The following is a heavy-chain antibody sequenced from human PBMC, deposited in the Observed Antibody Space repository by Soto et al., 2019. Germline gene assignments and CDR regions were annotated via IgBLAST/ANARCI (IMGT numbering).Heavy chain of an antibody. CDR2: ISYDGGLQ. Sequence: QAHLVESGGGVVQPGRSLRLSCAASGFTFTSYGMHWVRQAPGTRLEWVAVISYDGGLQHYADSVKGRFTISRDNSKNMVLLQMHSLRPEATAVYYCVSDRGYGHASVPYSWGQGTLVSVSS. J-gene: IGHJ4*02. V-gene: IGHV3-30*03. CDR1: GFTFTSYG. D-gene: IGHD5-18*01. CDR3: VSDRGYGHASVPYS.